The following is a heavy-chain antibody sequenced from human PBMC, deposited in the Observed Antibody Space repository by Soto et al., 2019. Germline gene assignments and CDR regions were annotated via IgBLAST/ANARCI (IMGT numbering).Heavy chain of an antibody. CDR3: ARIESIARNWFDP. D-gene: IGHD6-13*01. Sequence: PGESLKISCKTSGFSFTNYWTSWVRHVPGKGLEWMGNIDPVDSYVNYSPSFQGHVTFSVDTSISTAFLHWRSLQASDSATYFCARIESIARNWFDPWGQGTLVTVSS. V-gene: IGHV5-10-1*01. CDR1: GFSFTNYW. CDR2: IDPVDSYV. J-gene: IGHJ5*02.